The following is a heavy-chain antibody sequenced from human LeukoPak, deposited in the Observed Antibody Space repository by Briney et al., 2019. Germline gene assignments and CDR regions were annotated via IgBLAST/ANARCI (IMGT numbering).Heavy chain of an antibody. V-gene: IGHV1-46*01. Sequence: ASVKVSCKASGYTFTSNHIHWVRQAPGQGLEWMGVINPSGDSTSYAPNFQGRVTVTRDTSTSTVYMELSSLRSEDTAIYYCAKIAARDTGEGYWGQGTLVTVPS. CDR2: INPSGDST. CDR3: AKIAARDTGEGY. D-gene: IGHD6-6*01. CDR1: GYTFTSNH. J-gene: IGHJ4*02.